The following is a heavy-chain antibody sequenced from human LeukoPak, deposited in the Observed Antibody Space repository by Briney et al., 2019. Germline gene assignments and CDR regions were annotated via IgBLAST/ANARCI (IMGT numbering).Heavy chain of an antibody. CDR2: IYHTGSA. CDR3: ARGDDYVWGSYRPLYFDY. Sequence: SETLSLTCTVSGGSIRSYYWSWIRQPPGKGLEWRGYIYHTGSANSNPSLKSRVSISVDTSKNQFSLKLSSVTAADTAVYYCARGDDYVWGSYRPLYFDYWGQGTLVTVSS. J-gene: IGHJ4*02. CDR1: GGSIRSYY. V-gene: IGHV4-59*08. D-gene: IGHD3-16*02.